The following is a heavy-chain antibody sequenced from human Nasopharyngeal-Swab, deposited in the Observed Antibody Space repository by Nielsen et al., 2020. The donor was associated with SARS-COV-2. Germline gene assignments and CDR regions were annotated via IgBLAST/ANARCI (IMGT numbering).Heavy chain of an antibody. V-gene: IGHV4-34*01. J-gene: IGHJ4*02. CDR1: GGSFSGYY. D-gene: IGHD3-9*01. Sequence: SETLSLTCAVYGGSFSGYYWSWIRQPPGKGLEWIGEINHSGSTYYNPSLKSRVTISVDTSKNQFSLKLSSVTAADTAVYYCARGKYDILTGYYPYYFDYWGQGTLVTVSS. CDR3: ARGKYDILTGYYPYYFDY. CDR2: INHSGST.